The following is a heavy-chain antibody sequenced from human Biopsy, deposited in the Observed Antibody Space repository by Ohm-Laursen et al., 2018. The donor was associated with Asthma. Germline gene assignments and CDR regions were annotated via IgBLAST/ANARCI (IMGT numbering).Heavy chain of an antibody. CDR2: ISKNASTQ. Sequence: SLRLSCSASGFTFSNYAIHWVRQAPGKGLAWVGVISKNASTQDYADAVKGRFTMARDNSMNLLDLQMNSLREEDTAVYYCVRDGTDDAFDIWGQGTVVSVSS. D-gene: IGHD1-1*01. CDR1: GFTFSNYA. J-gene: IGHJ3*02. V-gene: IGHV3-30*01. CDR3: VRDGTDDAFDI.